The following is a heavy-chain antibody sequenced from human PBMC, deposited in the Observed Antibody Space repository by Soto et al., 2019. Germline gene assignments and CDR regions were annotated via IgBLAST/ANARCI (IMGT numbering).Heavy chain of an antibody. CDR2: ISGSGGST. CDR3: GNGGGDYSSGWYGAFDI. CDR1: GFTFNSYA. Sequence: EVQLLESGGGLVQPGGSLRLSCAASGFTFNSYAMSWVRQAPGKGLEWVSVISGSGGSTYYADSVKGRFTISRDNSKRTLYVQMRGRRGEDTAVYYCGNGGGDYSSGWYGAFDIWGQGTMVTVSS. D-gene: IGHD6-19*01. J-gene: IGHJ3*02. V-gene: IGHV3-23*01.